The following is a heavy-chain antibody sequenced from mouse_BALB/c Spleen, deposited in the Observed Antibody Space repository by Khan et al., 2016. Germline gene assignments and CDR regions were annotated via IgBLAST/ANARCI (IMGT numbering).Heavy chain of an antibody. J-gene: IGHJ3*01. Sequence: QIQLVQSGPELKKPGETVKISCKASGYTFTNYGMNWVKQAPGKGLKWMGWIHTYTGEPTYADDFKGRFAFSLETSASTAYLQINNLKNEDTATLFCARAEDRYEVSPWFAYWGQGTLVTVSA. CDR2: IHTYTGEP. CDR1: GYTFTNYG. V-gene: IGHV9-3-1*01. CDR3: ARAEDRYEVSPWFAY. D-gene: IGHD2-14*01.